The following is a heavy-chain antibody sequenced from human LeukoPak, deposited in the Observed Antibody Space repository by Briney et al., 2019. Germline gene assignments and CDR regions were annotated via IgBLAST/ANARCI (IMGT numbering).Heavy chain of an antibody. D-gene: IGHD3-3*01. J-gene: IGHJ4*02. CDR2: ISGSGGST. CDR3: ANTKYGFWSDTDC. Sequence: GGSLRLSCAASGFTFSNYGMSWVRQAPGKGLEWVSDISGSGGSTYYADSVKGRFTISRDNSKNTLYLQMNSLRAEGTAVYYCANTKYGFWSDTDCWGQGTLVTVSS. CDR1: GFTFSNYG. V-gene: IGHV3-23*01.